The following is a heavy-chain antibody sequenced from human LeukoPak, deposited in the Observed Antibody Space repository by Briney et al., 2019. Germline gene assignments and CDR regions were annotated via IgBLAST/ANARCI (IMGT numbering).Heavy chain of an antibody. CDR1: GFTFSVYA. D-gene: IGHD6-6*01. Sequence: GGSLRLSCAASGFTFSVYAMSWVRQAPGKGLGWVSGISGSGGSTYYADSVKGRFTISRDNSKNTLYLQMKSLRAEDTAVYYCAKDEYTTSSVTFDYWGQGTLVTVSS. CDR2: ISGSGGST. V-gene: IGHV3-23*01. CDR3: AKDEYTTSSVTFDY. J-gene: IGHJ4*02.